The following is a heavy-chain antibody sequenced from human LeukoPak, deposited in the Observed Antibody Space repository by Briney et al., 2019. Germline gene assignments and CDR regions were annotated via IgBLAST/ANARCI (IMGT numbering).Heavy chain of an antibody. CDR1: GGSFSSYY. J-gene: IGHJ6*02. V-gene: IGHV4-59*01. CDR3: ARENDYGDEYYGMDV. CDR2: IYYSGST. D-gene: IGHD4-17*01. Sequence: SESLSLTCAVSGGSFSSYYWSWVRQPPGKGLEWVGYIYYSGSTNYYPASKRRVSISVDTSTNQFSLKISAVTAADTAVYYCARENDYGDEYYGMDVWGQGTTVTVSS.